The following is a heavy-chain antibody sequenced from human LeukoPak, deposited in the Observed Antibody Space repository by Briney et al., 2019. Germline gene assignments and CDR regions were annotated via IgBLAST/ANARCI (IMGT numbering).Heavy chain of an antibody. J-gene: IGHJ4*02. CDR3: AKGRCSGVGCDSFHS. D-gene: IGHD2-15*01. CDR1: GFTFSSYW. V-gene: IGHV3-7*03. CDR2: IKQDGSEK. Sequence: GGSLRLSCAASGFTFSSYWMSWVRQAPGKGREWVANIKQDGSEKNYVDSVKGRFTISRDNAKNSLYLQMNNLKVEDTAVYYCAKGRCSGVGCDSFHSWGQGALVTVSS.